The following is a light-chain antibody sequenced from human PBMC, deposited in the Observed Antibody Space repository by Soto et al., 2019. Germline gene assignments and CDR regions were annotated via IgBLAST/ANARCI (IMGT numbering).Light chain of an antibody. J-gene: IGKJ2*01. CDR2: GAS. Sequence: EIVMTQSPGTLSLSPGERATLSCRASQSVSDDHLAWYQQKPGQAPRLVISGASTRATGIPDRFRGSGSGTEFTLSIRRLEHEDFAIYYCKKYGSTPYTFGQGT. CDR3: KKYGSTPYT. CDR1: QSVSDDH. V-gene: IGKV3-20*01.